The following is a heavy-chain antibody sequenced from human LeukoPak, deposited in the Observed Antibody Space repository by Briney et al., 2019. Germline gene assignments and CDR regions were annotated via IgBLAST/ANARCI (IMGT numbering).Heavy chain of an antibody. CDR2: IRRRTNSYTT. CDR1: GFTVSSNY. D-gene: IGHD3-16*01. V-gene: IGHV3-72*01. Sequence: GGSLRLSCAASGFTVSSNYMSWVRQAPGKGLEWVGRIRRRTNSYTTEYAASVTGRFIVSRNDSKNSLYLHMSSLKAEDTAVYYCTRDGGDSLYTAFDIWGQGTMVAVSS. CDR3: TRDGGDSLYTAFDI. J-gene: IGHJ3*02.